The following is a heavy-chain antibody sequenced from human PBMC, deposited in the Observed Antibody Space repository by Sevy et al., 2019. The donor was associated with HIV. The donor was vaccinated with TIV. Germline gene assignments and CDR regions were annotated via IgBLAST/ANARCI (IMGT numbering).Heavy chain of an antibody. J-gene: IGHJ3*01. CDR1: GFNFNKYW. Sequence: GGSLRLSCEASGFNFNKYWMSWVRQAPGKGLEWVANMGEDGREKYYVDSVNGRFTISRDNAQNSLFLQMHSLRVGDTAVYFCVRVTFPHAFDLWGLGTMVTVSS. CDR2: MGEDGREK. V-gene: IGHV3-7*01. CDR3: VRVTFPHAFDL.